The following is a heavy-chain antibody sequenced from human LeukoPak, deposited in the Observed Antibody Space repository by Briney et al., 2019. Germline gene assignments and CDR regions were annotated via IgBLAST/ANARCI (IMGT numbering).Heavy chain of an antibody. CDR2: INSDGSST. Sequence: GGSLRLSCAASGFTFSSYWMHWVRQAPGKGLVWVSRINSDGSSTSYADSVKGRFTISRDNAKNTLYLQMNSLRAEDTAVYYCARVNSSSWVFDYWGQGTLVTVSS. V-gene: IGHV3-74*01. CDR1: GFTFSSYW. J-gene: IGHJ4*02. CDR3: ARVNSSSWVFDY. D-gene: IGHD6-13*01.